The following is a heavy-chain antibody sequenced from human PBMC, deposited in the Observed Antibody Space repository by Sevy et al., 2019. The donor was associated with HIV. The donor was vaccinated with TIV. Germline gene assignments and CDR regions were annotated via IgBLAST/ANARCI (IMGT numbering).Heavy chain of an antibody. V-gene: IGHV1-46*03. Sequence: ASVKVSCKASGYTFTSYYMHWVRQAPGQGLEWMGIINPIGGSTSYAQQFQGRVTMTRDTSTSTVYMELRSLRSEDTAVYYCARGHTAMVFRHIYNWFDPWGQGTLVTVSS. J-gene: IGHJ5*02. D-gene: IGHD5-18*01. CDR3: ARGHTAMVFRHIYNWFDP. CDR2: INPIGGST. CDR1: GYTFTSYY.